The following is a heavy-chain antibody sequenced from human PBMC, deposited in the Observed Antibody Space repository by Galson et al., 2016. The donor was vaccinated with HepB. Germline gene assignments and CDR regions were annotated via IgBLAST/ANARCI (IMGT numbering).Heavy chain of an antibody. CDR1: GGSITSGAHY. D-gene: IGHD5-24*01. J-gene: IGHJ5*02. Sequence: TLSLTCTVSGGSITSGAHYWTWIRQHPGKGLEWIGYIYYSGNTYYNPSLRSRVTISVDTSKNQFSLKLSSVTAADTAVYYCARGRNWFDPRGQGTLVTVSS. V-gene: IGHV4-31*03. CDR3: ARGRNWFDP. CDR2: IYYSGNT.